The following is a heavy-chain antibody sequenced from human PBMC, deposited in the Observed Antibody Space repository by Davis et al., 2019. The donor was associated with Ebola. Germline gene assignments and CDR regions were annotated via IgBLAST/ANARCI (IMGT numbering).Heavy chain of an antibody. CDR2: INPNSGGT. CDR3: ATYCGGDCGASYYYGMDV. D-gene: IGHD2-21*01. V-gene: IGHV1-2*02. J-gene: IGHJ6*02. Sequence: ASVKVSCKASGYTFTGYYMHWVRQAPGQGLEWMGWINPNSGGTNYAQKFQGRVTMTRDTSISTAYMELSRLRSDDTAVYYCATYCGGDCGASYYYGMDVWGQGTTVTVSS. CDR1: GYTFTGYY.